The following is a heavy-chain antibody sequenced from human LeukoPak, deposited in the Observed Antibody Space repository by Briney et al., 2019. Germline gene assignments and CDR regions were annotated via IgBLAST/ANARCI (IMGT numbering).Heavy chain of an antibody. CDR2: MYYNGSM. CDR1: GGSISSHY. D-gene: IGHD3-10*01. V-gene: IGHV4-59*11. J-gene: IGHJ4*02. CDR3: ASRYGSGSYGFGY. Sequence: PSETLSLTCTVSGGSISSHYWSWIRQPPGKGLEWIGYMYYNGSMNYNPSLKSRVTISADTSKNQFSLKLSSATAADTAVYYCASRYGSGSYGFGYWGQGTLVTVSS.